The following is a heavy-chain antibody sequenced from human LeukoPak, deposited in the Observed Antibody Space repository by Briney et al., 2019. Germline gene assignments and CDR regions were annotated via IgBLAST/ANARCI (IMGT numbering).Heavy chain of an antibody. D-gene: IGHD3-9*01. V-gene: IGHV1-18*01. CDR2: IGPFNDHT. Sequence: ASVKVSCKASGYKLNSYGIRWVRQAPGQGLQSMGWIGPFNDHTNYAQHFQGRVTMTTDTSTSTAYMELKSLTSHDTAIYYCARAIGYDRLTAFDSWGQGTLVTVSS. J-gene: IGHJ4*02. CDR3: ARAIGYDRLTAFDS. CDR1: GYKLNSYG.